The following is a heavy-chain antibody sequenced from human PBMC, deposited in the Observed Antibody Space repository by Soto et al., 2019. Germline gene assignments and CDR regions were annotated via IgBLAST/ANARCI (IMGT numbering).Heavy chain of an antibody. J-gene: IGHJ4*01. CDR2: IIPIFGTA. D-gene: IGHD3-3*01. V-gene: IGHV1-69*01. Sequence: QAPGQGLEWMVGIIPIFGTANYAQKFQGRVTITAYESTSTAYMELSRLRSEDPAEYYCARESGAIFGVAISHFDHWGPGTLSTVSS. CDR3: ARESGAIFGVAISHFDH.